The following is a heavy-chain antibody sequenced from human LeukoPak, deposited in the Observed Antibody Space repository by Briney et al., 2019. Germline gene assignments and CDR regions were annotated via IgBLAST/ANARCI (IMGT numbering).Heavy chain of an antibody. J-gene: IGHJ4*02. CDR3: ARAPTSLSNPYYFDY. V-gene: IGHV5-51*01. CDR2: IYPGDSDT. Sequence: GESLKISCKGSGYTFTSYWIGWVRQTPGKGLEWMGIIYPGDSDTRYSPSLQGQVTISPDTSINTAFLHWSSLQASDTAMYFCARAPTSLSNPYYFDYWGQGALVTVSS. D-gene: IGHD4-11*01. CDR1: GYTFTSYW.